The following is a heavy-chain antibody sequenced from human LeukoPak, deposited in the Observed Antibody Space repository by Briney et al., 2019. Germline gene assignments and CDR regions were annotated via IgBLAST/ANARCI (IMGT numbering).Heavy chain of an antibody. D-gene: IGHD1-26*01. J-gene: IGHJ5*02. Sequence: GGSLRLSCAASGFTFSSYSMNWVRQAPGKGLEWVSSINSSSSYIYYADSVKGRFTISRDNAKNSLYLQMNSLRAEDTAVYYCATRSLVIVGATTWGQGTLVTVSS. CDR3: ATRSLVIVGATT. V-gene: IGHV3-21*01. CDR1: GFTFSSYS. CDR2: INSSSSYI.